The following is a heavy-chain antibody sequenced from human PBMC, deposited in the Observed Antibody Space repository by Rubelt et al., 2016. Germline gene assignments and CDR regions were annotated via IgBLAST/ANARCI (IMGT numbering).Heavy chain of an antibody. CDR2: INAGNDNT. J-gene: IGHJ4*02. D-gene: IGHD3-10*01. V-gene: IGHV1-3*01. CDR3: ARDGSGHYGSGSYDFDY. CDR1: GYTFTSYA. Sequence: QVQLVQSGAEVKKPGASVKVSCKASGYTFTSYAMHWVRQAPGQRLEWMGWINAGNDNTKYSQKFQGSVTITRETSASTAYMELSSLRSEDTAVYYCARDGSGHYGSGSYDFDYWGQGTLVTVSS.